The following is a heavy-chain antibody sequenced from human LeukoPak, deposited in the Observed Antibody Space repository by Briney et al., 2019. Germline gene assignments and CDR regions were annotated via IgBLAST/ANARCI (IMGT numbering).Heavy chain of an antibody. V-gene: IGHV3-7*03. CDR3: AKDRSLTLPTFERSGYYYY. J-gene: IGHJ4*02. D-gene: IGHD3-22*01. CDR2: IKQDGSEK. Sequence: GGSLRLSCAASGFTFSSYWMNWVRQAPGKGLEWVANIKQDGSEKYYVDSVKGRFTISRDNAKNSLYLQMNSLRAEDTALYYCAKDRSLTLPTFERSGYYYYWGQGTLVTVSS. CDR1: GFTFSSYW.